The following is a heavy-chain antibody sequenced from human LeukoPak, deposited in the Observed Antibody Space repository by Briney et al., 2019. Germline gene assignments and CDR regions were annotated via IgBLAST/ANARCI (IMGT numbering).Heavy chain of an antibody. D-gene: IGHD3-9*01. V-gene: IGHV1-18*04. CDR1: GYTVTSYG. J-gene: IGHJ4*02. CDR3: ARAHFDWLLGIDY. CDR2: ISANNGDT. Sequence: GASVKVSCKASGYTVTSYGISWVRQAPGQGLEGVGWISANNGDTNFAQKLQDRVTMTTDTSTSTAYMELRSLRSDDTAVYYCARAHFDWLLGIDYWGQGTLVTVSS.